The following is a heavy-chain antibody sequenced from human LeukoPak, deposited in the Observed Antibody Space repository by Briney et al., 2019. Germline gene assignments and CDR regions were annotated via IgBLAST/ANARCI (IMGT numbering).Heavy chain of an antibody. CDR2: ILNDGSQE. J-gene: IGHJ4*02. Sequence: GGSLRLSCAASGFTFSSYGMHWVRQAPGKGLEWVAVILNDGSQEKYADSVKGRFTISRDNSKNTLFLQMNSLRAEDTAVYYCARITMVRGVSDYWGQGTLVTVSS. CDR1: GFTFSSYG. CDR3: ARITMVRGVSDY. V-gene: IGHV3-33*01. D-gene: IGHD3-10*01.